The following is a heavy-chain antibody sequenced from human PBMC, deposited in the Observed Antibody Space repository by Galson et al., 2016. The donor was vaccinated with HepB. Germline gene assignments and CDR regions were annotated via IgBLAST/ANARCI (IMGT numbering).Heavy chain of an antibody. D-gene: IGHD3-10*01. Sequence: SLRLSCATSGFTFGSCSMNWVRQAPGKGLEWVASISSNRVYINCGDSVKGRFTISRDNAKNSLYLQMNSLRAEDTAVYYCARDFRGSKIRARDFDFWGQGTLVTVSS. CDR3: ARDFRGSKIRARDFDF. CDR1: GFTFGSCS. J-gene: IGHJ4*02. V-gene: IGHV3-21*01. CDR2: ISSNRVYI.